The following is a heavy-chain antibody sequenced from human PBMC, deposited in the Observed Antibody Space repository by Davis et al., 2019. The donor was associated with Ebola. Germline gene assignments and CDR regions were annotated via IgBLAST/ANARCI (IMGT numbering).Heavy chain of an antibody. J-gene: IGHJ4*02. D-gene: IGHD6-19*01. CDR1: GFTLNSYS. CDR3: AKDGSGWHPLYFDY. Sequence: GESLKISCAASGFTLNSYSMNWVRQAPGKGLEWVSYISSSSRNIYYADSVKGRFTISRDNSKKTLYLQMNSLRAGDTAVYYCAKDGSGWHPLYFDYWGQGTLLTVSS. CDR2: ISSSSRNI. V-gene: IGHV3-48*01.